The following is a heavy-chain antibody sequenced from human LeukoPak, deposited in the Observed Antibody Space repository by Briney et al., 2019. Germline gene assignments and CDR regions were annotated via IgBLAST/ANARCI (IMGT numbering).Heavy chain of an antibody. J-gene: IGHJ5*02. CDR1: GGSISSYY. Sequence: PSETLSLTCTVSGGSISSYYWSWIRQPAGKGLEWIGRIYTSGSTNYNPSLKSRVTMSVDMSKNQFSLKLSSVTAADTAVYYCAREKGIAVAGTLSDWFDPWGQGTLVTVSS. CDR2: IYTSGST. V-gene: IGHV4-4*07. D-gene: IGHD6-19*01. CDR3: AREKGIAVAGTLSDWFDP.